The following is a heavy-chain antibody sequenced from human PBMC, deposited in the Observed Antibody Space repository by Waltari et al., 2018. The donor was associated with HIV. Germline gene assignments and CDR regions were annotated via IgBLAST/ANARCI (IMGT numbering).Heavy chain of an antibody. J-gene: IGHJ4*02. V-gene: IGHV4-39*01. CDR1: GGSVSSTSSD. CDR2: IHQTGRT. Sequence: QVQLKEAGPGLGKPAETLSLSCIVHGGSVSSTSSDWGWIRQPPGKGLEWIGSIHQTGRTFYSPSLKSLVTISVDPSKNQFSLRLRSLTAADTAVYYCAIHVGQYYFDYWGQGAVVAVSS. CDR3: AIHVGQYYFDY.